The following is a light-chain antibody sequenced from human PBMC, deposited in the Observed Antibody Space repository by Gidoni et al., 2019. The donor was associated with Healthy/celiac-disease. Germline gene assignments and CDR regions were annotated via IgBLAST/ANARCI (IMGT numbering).Light chain of an antibody. J-gene: IGKJ1*01. CDR2: DAS. V-gene: IGKV1-5*01. CDR1: QSSSSW. CDR3: QQYNSYWT. Sequence: LHMTPSPSTLSASVGDRVTIPCRASQSSSSWLAWYQQKPGKAPKLLIYDASSLESGVPSRFSGSGAGTEFTITSSSLQTDDFATYYCQQYNSYWTFXQXTKVEIK.